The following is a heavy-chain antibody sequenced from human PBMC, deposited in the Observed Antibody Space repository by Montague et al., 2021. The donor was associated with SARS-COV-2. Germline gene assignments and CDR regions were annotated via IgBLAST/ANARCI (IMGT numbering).Heavy chain of an antibody. CDR2: INHSGST. V-gene: IGHV4-34*01. CDR1: GGSFSGYY. J-gene: IGHJ6*04. Sequence: SETLSLTCAVYGGSFSGYYWSWIRQPPGKGLEWIGEINHSGSTNYNPSLKSRVTISVDTYKNQFSLKLSSVTAADTAGYYCTREGYQVLWSDYYYNGMDVWGEGTTVTVSS. CDR3: TREGYQVLWSDYYYNGMDV. D-gene: IGHD2-2*01.